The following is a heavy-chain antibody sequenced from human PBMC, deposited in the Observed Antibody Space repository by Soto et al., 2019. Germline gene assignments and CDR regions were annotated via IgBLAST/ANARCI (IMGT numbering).Heavy chain of an antibody. CDR2: ISSSSSTI. V-gene: IGHV3-48*02. CDR3: ARGRWFGELPIDY. D-gene: IGHD3-10*01. J-gene: IGHJ4*02. CDR1: GFTCSSYS. Sequence: EVQLVESGGGLVQPGGSLRLSCAASGFTCSSYSMHWVRQAPGKGLEWVSYISSSSSTIYYAASVKGRFTISRDNAKNSLYLHMNSLRDEDTAVYYCARGRWFGELPIDYWGQGTLVTVSS.